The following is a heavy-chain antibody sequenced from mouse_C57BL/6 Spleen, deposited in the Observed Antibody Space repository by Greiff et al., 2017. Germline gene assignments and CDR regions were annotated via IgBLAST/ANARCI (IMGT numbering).Heavy chain of an antibody. CDR2: IYPGDGDT. CDR1: GYAFSSYW. Sequence: QVQLQQSGAELVKPGASVKISCKASGYAFSSYWMNWVKQRPGKGLEWIGQIYPGDGDTNYNGKFKGKATLTADKSSSTAYMQLSSLTSEDSAVXFCARASTVVAAKDYWGQGTSVTVSS. J-gene: IGHJ4*01. V-gene: IGHV1-80*01. D-gene: IGHD1-1*01. CDR3: ARASTVVAAKDY.